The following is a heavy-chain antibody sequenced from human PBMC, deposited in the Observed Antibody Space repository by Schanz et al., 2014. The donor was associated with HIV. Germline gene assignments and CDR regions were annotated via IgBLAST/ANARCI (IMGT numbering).Heavy chain of an antibody. Sequence: EVQLLESGGGLEQPGGSLRLSCAASGFNFNNYAMTWVRQAPGKGLEWVSTISGSGGSPYYADSVKGRFTISRDNSKNTLYLQMNSLRIDDTAVYYCAKPEYDSRGNSQSHFDYWGQGTLVTVSS. J-gene: IGHJ4*02. CDR2: ISGSGGSP. CDR1: GFNFNNYA. V-gene: IGHV3-23*01. CDR3: AKPEYDSRGNSQSHFDY. D-gene: IGHD3-22*01.